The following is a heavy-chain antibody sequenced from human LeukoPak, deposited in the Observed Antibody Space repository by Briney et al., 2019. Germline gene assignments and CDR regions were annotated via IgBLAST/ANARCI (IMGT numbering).Heavy chain of an antibody. CDR2: INPSGGST. CDR3: ARGRHYYDSSDYYEGDAFDI. J-gene: IGHJ3*02. V-gene: IGHV1-46*01. Sequence: ASVKVSCKASGDTFTSYYMHWVRQAPGQGLEWMGIINPSGGSTSYAQKFQGRVTMTRDMSTSTVYMELSSLRSEDTAVYYCARGRHYYDSSDYYEGDAFDIWGQGTMVTVSS. CDR1: GDTFTSYY. D-gene: IGHD3-22*01.